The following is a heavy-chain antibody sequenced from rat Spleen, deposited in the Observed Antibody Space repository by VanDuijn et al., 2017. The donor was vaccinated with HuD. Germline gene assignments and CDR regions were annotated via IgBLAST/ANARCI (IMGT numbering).Heavy chain of an antibody. V-gene: IGHV2-41*01. D-gene: IGHD1-4*01. Sequence: QVQLKESGPGLVQPSQTLSLTCTVAGFSLDNYNVHWVRQSPGKGLEWMGVIWNIGGTRYNSALKSRLSITRDTSKNQVFLKMNSLQTDDTGTYYCTREGTTHYFDYWGQGVMVTVSS. CDR1: GFSLDNYN. CDR2: IWNIGGT. CDR3: TREGTTHYFDY. J-gene: IGHJ2*01.